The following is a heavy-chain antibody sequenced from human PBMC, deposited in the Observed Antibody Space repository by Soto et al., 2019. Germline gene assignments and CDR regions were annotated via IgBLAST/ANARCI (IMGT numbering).Heavy chain of an antibody. CDR2: TYYRSTWSN. CDR3: ARQIATTGTSGTYDS. J-gene: IGHJ4*02. D-gene: IGHD6-13*01. Sequence: SQTLSLTCAISGERVSCNSGAWTWIRQSPSRGLEWLGRTYYRSTWSNDYAISVKSRITITPDTSNNQFSLHLNSVTPEDTAVYYCARQIATTGTSGTYDSWGQGTLVTVSS. V-gene: IGHV6-1*01. CDR1: GERVSCNSGA.